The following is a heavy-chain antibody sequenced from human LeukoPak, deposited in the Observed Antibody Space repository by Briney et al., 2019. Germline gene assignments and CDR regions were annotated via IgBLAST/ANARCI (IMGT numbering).Heavy chain of an antibody. CDR3: ARSYYYDSSGYTNFYYFDY. CDR1: GFTFDDYA. V-gene: IGHV3-66*01. Sequence: GGSLRLSCAASGFTFDDYAMHWVRQAPGKGLEWVSVIYSGGSTYYADSVKGRFTISRDNSKNTLYLQMNSLRAEDTAVYYCARSYYYDSSGYTNFYYFDYWGQGTLVTVSS. D-gene: IGHD3-22*01. J-gene: IGHJ4*02. CDR2: IYSGGST.